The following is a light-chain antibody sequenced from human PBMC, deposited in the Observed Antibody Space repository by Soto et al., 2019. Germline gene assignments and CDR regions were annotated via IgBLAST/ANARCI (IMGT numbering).Light chain of an antibody. J-gene: IGLJ2*01. V-gene: IGLV2-8*01. CDR1: SDVGGYNF. Sequence: QSALTQLPSASGSPGQSVTISCTGTSDVGGYNFVSWYRQYPGKAPKLMIYEVNKRPSGIPDRLSGSQSGNTASLTVSGLQAEDEADYYCSSYGGSNNFVVFGGGTKLTVL. CDR3: SSYGGSNNFVV. CDR2: EVN.